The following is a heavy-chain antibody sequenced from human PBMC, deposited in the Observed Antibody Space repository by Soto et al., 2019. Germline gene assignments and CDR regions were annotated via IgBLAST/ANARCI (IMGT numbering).Heavy chain of an antibody. CDR2: ISGSGGST. CDR1: GVTFSSYA. J-gene: IGHJ5*02. D-gene: IGHD6-13*01. CDR3: AKDLGSSSWYLDWFDP. V-gene: IGHV3-23*01. Sequence: EVQLLESGGGLVQPGGSLRLSCAASGVTFSSYAMSWVRQAPGKWREWVSAISGSGGSTYYADSVKGRFTISRDNSKNTLYLQMNSLRAEDTAVYYCAKDLGSSSWYLDWFDPCGQGTLVTVSS.